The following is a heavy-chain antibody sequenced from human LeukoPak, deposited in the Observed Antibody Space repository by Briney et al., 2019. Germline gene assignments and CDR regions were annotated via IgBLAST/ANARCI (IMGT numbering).Heavy chain of an antibody. CDR3: ARSYSSSWYSDY. CDR1: GFTFSASW. CDR2: ISSSSSYI. J-gene: IGHJ4*02. V-gene: IGHV3-21*01. Sequence: PGGSLRLSCSASGFTFSASWMTWVRQAPGKGLEWVSSISSSSSYIYYADSVKGRFTISRDNAKNSLYLQMNSLRAEDTAVYYCARSYSSSWYSDYWGQGTLVTVSS. D-gene: IGHD6-13*01.